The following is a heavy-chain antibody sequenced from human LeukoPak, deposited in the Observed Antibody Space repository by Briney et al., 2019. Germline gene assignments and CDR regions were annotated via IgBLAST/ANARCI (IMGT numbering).Heavy chain of an antibody. J-gene: IGHJ5*02. D-gene: IGHD3-22*01. CDR3: AREGYQRGYYYDSSGYSNWFDP. CDR1: GDSINSGENY. Sequence: SQTLSLTCTVSGDSINSGENYWSWIRQPPGKGLEWIGYIYYSGSTYYNPSLKSRVTISVDTSKNQFSLKLSSVTAADTAVYYCAREGYQRGYYYDSSGYSNWFDPWGQGTLVTVSS. CDR2: IYYSGST. V-gene: IGHV4-30-4*08.